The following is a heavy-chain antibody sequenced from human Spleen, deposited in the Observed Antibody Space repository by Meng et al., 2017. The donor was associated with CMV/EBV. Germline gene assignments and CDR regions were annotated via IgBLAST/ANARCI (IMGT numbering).Heavy chain of an antibody. V-gene: IGHV4-59*01. CDR1: GGSITNYY. J-gene: IGHJ4*02. Sequence: GSLRLSCTVSGGSITNYYWSWIRQPPGKGLEWIGYIYYSGSTNYNPSLKSRVTISVDTSKNQFSLKLSSVTAADTAVYYCARTNYYGSGSYYNFFWYFDYWGQGTLVTVSS. CDR2: IYYSGST. CDR3: ARTNYYGSGSYYNFFWYFDY. D-gene: IGHD3-10*01.